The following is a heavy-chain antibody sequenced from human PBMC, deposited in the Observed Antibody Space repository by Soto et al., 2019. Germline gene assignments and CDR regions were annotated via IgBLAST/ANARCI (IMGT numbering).Heavy chain of an antibody. CDR2: LGGNGFTT. Sequence: EVQLLESGGGLVQPGGSLRLSCVVSGFTFGSYAMSWVRQAPEKGPEWVAILGGNGFTTYYADSVKGRFTISGDKSKSTLFLQMNSLRADDTGVYYCAKALRPSLNFFYYMDVWDRGNSVTVSS. J-gene: IGHJ6*03. D-gene: IGHD2-2*01. V-gene: IGHV3-23*01. CDR3: AKALRPSLNFFYYMDV. CDR1: GFTFGSYA.